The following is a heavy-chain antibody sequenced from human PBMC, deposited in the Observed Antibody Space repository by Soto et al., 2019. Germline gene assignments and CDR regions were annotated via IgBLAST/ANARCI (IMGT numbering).Heavy chain of an antibody. CDR1: GDSISSYY. CDR3: ARDLGIAVAGYFDY. J-gene: IGHJ4*02. D-gene: IGHD6-19*01. CDR2: IYTSGNT. V-gene: IGHV4-4*07. Sequence: KTSETLSLTCTVSGDSISSYYWSWIRQPAGKGLEWIGRIYTSGNTNYNPSLKSRVTVSVDTSKNQFSLKLSSVTAADTAVYYCARDLGIAVAGYFDYWGQGTLVTVSS.